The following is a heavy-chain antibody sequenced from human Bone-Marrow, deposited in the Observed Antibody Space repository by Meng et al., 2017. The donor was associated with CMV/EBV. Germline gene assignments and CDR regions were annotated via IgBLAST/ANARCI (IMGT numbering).Heavy chain of an antibody. CDR2: IKQDGSEK. V-gene: IGHV3-7*01. D-gene: IGHD3-3*01. CDR3: ARVDYDFWSGSYYYYGMDV. J-gene: IGHJ6*02. Sequence: GESLKISCAASGFTFDTHGMHWVRQAPGKGLEWVANIKQDGSEKYYVDSVKGRFTISRDNAKNSLYLQMNSLRAEDTAVYYCARVDYDFWSGSYYYYGMDVWGQGTTVTVSS. CDR1: GFTFDTHG.